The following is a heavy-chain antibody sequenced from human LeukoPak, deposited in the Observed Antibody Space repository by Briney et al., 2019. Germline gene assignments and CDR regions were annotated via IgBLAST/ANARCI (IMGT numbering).Heavy chain of an antibody. J-gene: IGHJ6*03. CDR2: LYYGGST. D-gene: IGHD5-24*01. Sequence: SETLSLTCNVSGDSFRDYYWIWIRQPPGKGLEWIGYLYYGGSTSYNPSLKSRVTFSVDTSKNQFSLKLNSVTAADTAVYYCARGRDGYTLDYYYYHYMDVWDKGTTVTVSS. V-gene: IGHV4-59*01. CDR3: ARGRDGYTLDYYYYHYMDV. CDR1: GDSFRDYY.